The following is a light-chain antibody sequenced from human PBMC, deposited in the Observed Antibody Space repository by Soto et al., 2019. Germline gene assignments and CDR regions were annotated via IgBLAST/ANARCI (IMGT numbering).Light chain of an antibody. J-gene: IGLJ3*02. CDR1: SGHSSYA. V-gene: IGLV4-69*01. CDR2: LNIDGSH. Sequence: QPVLTQAPSASASLGAAVKLTCTLISGHSSYAIAWHQQQPEKGPLYLMKLNIDGSHVKGDGIPDRFSGSSSGAERYLTISGLQSDDEADYYCQTWGTGVWVFGGGTKLTVL. CDR3: QTWGTGVWV.